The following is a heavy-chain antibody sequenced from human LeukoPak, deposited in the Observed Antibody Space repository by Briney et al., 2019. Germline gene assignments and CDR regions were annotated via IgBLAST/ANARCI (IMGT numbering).Heavy chain of an antibody. D-gene: IGHD3-22*01. CDR2: MNPNSGNT. J-gene: IGHJ4*02. Sequence: ASVKVSCTASGYTFTSYDINWVRQATGQGLEWMGWMNPNSGNTGYAQKFQGRVTMTRNTSISTAYMELRSLRSEDTAVYYCARGLRPYYYDSSGYYYRYWGQGTLVTVSS. CDR3: ARGLRPYYYDSSGYYYRY. V-gene: IGHV1-8*01. CDR1: GYTFTSYD.